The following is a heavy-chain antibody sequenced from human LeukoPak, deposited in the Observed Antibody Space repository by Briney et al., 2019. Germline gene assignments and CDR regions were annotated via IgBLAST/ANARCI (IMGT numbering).Heavy chain of an antibody. CDR1: GGSFSGYY. J-gene: IGHJ5*02. D-gene: IGHD6-13*01. V-gene: IGHV4-34*01. CDR2: LNHSEST. Sequence: SETLSLTCAVYGGSFSGYYWSWIRQPPGRGRAGMGELNHSESTNYNPSLKSRVTISVDTSKNQFSLKLSSVTAADTAVYYCARQCHRRAPWYSSSWYWNWFDPWGQGTLVTVSS. CDR3: ARQCHRRAPWYSSSWYWNWFDP.